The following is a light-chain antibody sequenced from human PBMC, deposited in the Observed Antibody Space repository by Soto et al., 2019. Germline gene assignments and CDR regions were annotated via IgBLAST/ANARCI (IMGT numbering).Light chain of an antibody. Sequence: EIVLTQSPATLSLSPGERATLSCRASQSVSSYLAWYQQKPGLPPRLLIYDASNRATGIPARFSGSGSETDFTLTMSGVEPEDSAMYFCQQYDSSPITFGQGTRLEIK. J-gene: IGKJ5*01. CDR1: QSVSSY. V-gene: IGKV3-11*01. CDR2: DAS. CDR3: QQYDSSPIT.